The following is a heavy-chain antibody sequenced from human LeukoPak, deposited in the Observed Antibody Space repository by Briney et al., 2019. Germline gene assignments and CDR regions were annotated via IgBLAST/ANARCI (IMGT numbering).Heavy chain of an antibody. Sequence: GGSLRLSCAASGFTFSSFAMNWVRQASGKGLEWVSTISGSGGSTYYADSVKGRFTTSRDNSKNTLYLQMNSLRAEDTAVYFCAKEGIAATGTYWGQGTMVTLSS. J-gene: IGHJ4*02. CDR3: AKEGIAATGTY. V-gene: IGHV3-23*01. CDR2: ISGSGGST. D-gene: IGHD6-13*01. CDR1: GFTFSSFA.